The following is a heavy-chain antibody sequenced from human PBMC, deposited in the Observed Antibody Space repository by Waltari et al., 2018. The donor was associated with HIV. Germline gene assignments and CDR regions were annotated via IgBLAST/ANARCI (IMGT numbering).Heavy chain of an antibody. Sequence: QPGGSLRLSCAASGFTFSSYSMNWVRQAPGKGLEWVSYISSSSSTIYYADSVKGRFTISRDNAKNSLYLQMNSLRAEDTAVYYCATGLIGITMVRGALEFDYWGQGTLVTVSS. J-gene: IGHJ4*02. CDR2: ISSSSSTI. D-gene: IGHD3-10*01. V-gene: IGHV3-48*01. CDR1: GFTFSSYS. CDR3: ATGLIGITMVRGALEFDY.